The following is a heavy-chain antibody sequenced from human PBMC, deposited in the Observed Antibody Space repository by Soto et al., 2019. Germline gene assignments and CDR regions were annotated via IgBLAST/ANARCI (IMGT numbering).Heavy chain of an antibody. V-gene: IGHV6-1*01. CDR1: GDSVSSNSAA. CDR2: TYYRSKWNS. Sequence: SQTLSLTCAISGDSVSSNSAALSLIRQSPSRGLEWLGRTYYRSKWNSNYAVSVKGRVTINPDTSKNQFSLQLNSVTPEDTAVYYCARDEGGPWGQGTLVTVSS. CDR3: ARDEGGP. J-gene: IGHJ4*02.